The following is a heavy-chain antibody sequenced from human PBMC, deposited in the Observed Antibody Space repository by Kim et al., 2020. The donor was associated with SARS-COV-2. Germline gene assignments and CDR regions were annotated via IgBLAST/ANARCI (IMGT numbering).Heavy chain of an antibody. Sequence: SETLSLTCAVYGGSFSGYYWSWIRQPPGKGLEWIGEINHSGSTNYNPSLKSRVTISVDTSKNQFSLKLSSVTAADTAVYYCARGGTFSVTIFGVVIIRPLVDVWGKGTTVTVSS. CDR1: GGSFSGYY. J-gene: IGHJ6*04. V-gene: IGHV4-34*01. CDR2: INHSGST. CDR3: ARGGTFSVTIFGVVIIRPLVDV. D-gene: IGHD3-3*01.